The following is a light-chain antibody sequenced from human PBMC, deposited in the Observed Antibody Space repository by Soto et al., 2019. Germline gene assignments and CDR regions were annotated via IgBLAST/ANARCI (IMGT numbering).Light chain of an antibody. V-gene: IGLV2-14*03. J-gene: IGLJ1*01. CDR3: NSFTTTNTYV. CDR1: SSDVGGFDH. CDR2: DAS. Sequence: QSVLTQPASVSGSPGQSITISCTGDSSDVGGFDHVSWYQQHPGKVPRLLIYDASSRPSGVSDRFSGSKSGNTASLTISGLQAEDEADYYCNSFTTTNTYVFGTGTKVTVL.